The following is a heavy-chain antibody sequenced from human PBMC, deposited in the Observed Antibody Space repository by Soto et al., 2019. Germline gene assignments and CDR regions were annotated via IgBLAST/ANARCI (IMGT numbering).Heavy chain of an antibody. D-gene: IGHD6-19*01. CDR1: GFTFSRCW. Sequence: EVQLVESGGGLVQPGGSLRLSCAASGFTFSRCWMSWVRQAPGKGLEWVANIDQEGSEKYYVDSVKGRFTISRDNAKNSMYLPMNSLRPEDTAVYYCARPSRSTVADTGYWGQGTLVTVSS. CDR3: ARPSRSTVADTGY. V-gene: IGHV3-7*05. J-gene: IGHJ4*02. CDR2: IDQEGSEK.